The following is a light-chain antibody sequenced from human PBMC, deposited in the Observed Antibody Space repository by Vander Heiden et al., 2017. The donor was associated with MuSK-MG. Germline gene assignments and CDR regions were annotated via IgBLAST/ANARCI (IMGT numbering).Light chain of an antibody. CDR1: QSVRSY. CDR2: DAS. J-gene: IGKJ4*01. CDR3: QQRSNWPLT. V-gene: IGKV3-11*01. Sequence: EIVVTQSPATLSLSPGERATLSCRASQSVRSYLAWYQQKPGQAPRLLIYDASNRAPGIPARFSGSGSGTDFTLTISSLEPEEFAVYYCQQRSNWPLTFGGGTKVEIK.